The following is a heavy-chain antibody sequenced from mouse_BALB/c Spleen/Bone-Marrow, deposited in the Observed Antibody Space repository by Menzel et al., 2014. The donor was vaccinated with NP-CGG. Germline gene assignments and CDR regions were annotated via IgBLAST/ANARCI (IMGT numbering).Heavy chain of an antibody. D-gene: IGHD2-4*01. V-gene: IGHV2-6-1*01. CDR3: ARSPSTMITGGFAY. J-gene: IGHJ3*01. Sequence: QVQLQQSGPGLVAPSQSLSIPCTISGFSLTSYGLHWVRQPPGKGLEWLVVIWSDGSTTYNSALKSRLSISKDNSKSQVFLKMNSLQTDDTAMYYCARSPSTMITGGFAYWGQGTLVTVSA. CDR1: GFSLTSYG. CDR2: IWSDGST.